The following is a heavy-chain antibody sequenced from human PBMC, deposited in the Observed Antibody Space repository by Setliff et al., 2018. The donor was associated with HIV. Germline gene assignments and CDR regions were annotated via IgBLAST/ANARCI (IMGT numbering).Heavy chain of an antibody. D-gene: IGHD2-8*01. CDR1: GYTFSNYG. CDR2: LNPNSHNT. V-gene: IGHV1-8*02. J-gene: IGHJ3*01. Sequence: ASVKVSCKASGYTFSNYGISWVRQAPGQGLEWMGWLNPNSHNTGYAQRFQGRVIVTRDTSTSTVYMELSSLRSEDSAVYYCARERRLMRYDAFDVWGQGTLVTVSS. CDR3: ARERRLMRYDAFDV.